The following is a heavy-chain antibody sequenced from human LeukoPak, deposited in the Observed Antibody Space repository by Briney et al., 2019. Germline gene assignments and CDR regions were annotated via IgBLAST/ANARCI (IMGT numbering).Heavy chain of an antibody. CDR1: GFTFGSYA. Sequence: GGSLRLSCAASGFTFGSYAMSWVRQAPGKGLEWVSSISGSGASTYYTDSLKGRFTISRDNSHSTVYLQVNNLRVEDTAVYYCAKDYKFWSGYLDHWGQGTLIIVSS. J-gene: IGHJ5*02. V-gene: IGHV3-23*01. CDR2: ISGSGAST. D-gene: IGHD3-3*01. CDR3: AKDYKFWSGYLDH.